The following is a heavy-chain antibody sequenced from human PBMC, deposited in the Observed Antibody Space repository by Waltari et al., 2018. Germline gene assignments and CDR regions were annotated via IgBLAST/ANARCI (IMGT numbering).Heavy chain of an antibody. J-gene: IGHJ4*02. CDR1: GGPITSYY. D-gene: IGHD6-19*01. CDR2: ISYSGST. Sequence: QVQLQESGPGLVKPSETLSLNCTVPGGPITSYYWTWNRQPPGKGLEGIGFISYSGSTNYNPSLQSRVSISVDTSKNQFSLKLSSVAAADTAVYYCARFSGGWSTPFDYWGQGTLVTVSS. CDR3: ARFSGGWSTPFDY. V-gene: IGHV4-59*08.